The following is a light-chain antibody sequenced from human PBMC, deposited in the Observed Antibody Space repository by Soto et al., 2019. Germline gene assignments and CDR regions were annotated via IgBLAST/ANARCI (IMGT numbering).Light chain of an antibody. CDR1: SSDVGGYNY. J-gene: IGLJ1*01. CDR3: CSYTTSSTVV. V-gene: IGLV2-14*03. Sequence: QSALTQPASVFGSPGQSITFSCTGTSSDVGGYNYVSWYQQHPGKAPKLMIYEVSNRPSGVSNRFSGSKSGNTAYLTISGLQPEDEADYYCCSYTTSSTVVFGTGTKLTVL. CDR2: EVS.